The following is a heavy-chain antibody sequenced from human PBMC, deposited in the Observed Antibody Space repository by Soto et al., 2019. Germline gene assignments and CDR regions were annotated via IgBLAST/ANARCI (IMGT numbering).Heavy chain of an antibody. CDR2: IYHSGST. D-gene: IGHD3-10*01. Sequence: SETLSLTCAVSGGSISSGGYSWSWIRQPPGKGLEWIGYIYHSGSTYYNPSLKSRVTISVDRSKNQFSLKLSSVTAADTAVYYCAISPREVRGVIGYNWFDPWGQGTLVTVSS. CDR1: GGSISSGGYS. J-gene: IGHJ5*02. V-gene: IGHV4-30-2*01. CDR3: AISPREVRGVIGYNWFDP.